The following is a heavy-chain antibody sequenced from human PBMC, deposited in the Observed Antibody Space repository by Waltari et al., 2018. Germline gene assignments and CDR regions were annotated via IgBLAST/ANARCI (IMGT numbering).Heavy chain of an antibody. Sequence: QVQLQESGPGLVKPSQTLSLTCTVPGGSISSGSYYWSWIRQPAGKGLEWIGYIYTSGSTNYNPSLKSRVTISVDTSKNQFSLKLSSVTAADTAVYYCARETFYCSSTSCYRWGQGTLVTVSS. V-gene: IGHV4-61*09. J-gene: IGHJ4*02. CDR2: IYTSGST. CDR1: GGSISSGSYY. CDR3: ARETFYCSSTSCYR. D-gene: IGHD2-2*02.